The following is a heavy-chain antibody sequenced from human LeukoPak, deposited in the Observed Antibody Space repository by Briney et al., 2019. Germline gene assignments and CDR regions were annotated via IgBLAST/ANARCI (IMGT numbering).Heavy chain of an antibody. CDR2: IYYSGST. D-gene: IGHD6-19*01. CDR1: GFIFRNYN. J-gene: IGHJ4*02. CDR3: ARRSIAVAGFDY. Sequence: GSLRLSCAASGFIFRNYNMNWVRQAPGKGLEWIGYIYYSGSTNYNPSLKSRVTISVDTSKNQFSLKLSSVTAADTAVYYCARRSIAVAGFDYWGQGTLVTVSS. V-gene: IGHV4-59*08.